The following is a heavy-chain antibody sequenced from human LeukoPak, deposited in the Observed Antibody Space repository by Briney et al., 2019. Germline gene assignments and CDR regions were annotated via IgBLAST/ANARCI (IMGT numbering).Heavy chain of an antibody. D-gene: IGHD3-10*01. J-gene: IGHJ4*02. CDR3: ARDLSLYGPFDY. Sequence: QPGGSLRLSCVASGFTFSSYSMNWVRQAPGKGLEWVSHISSTSGTMYYADSVRGRFTISRDNAKNSLYLQMNSLRAEDTAVYYCARDLSLYGPFDYWGQGTLVTVSS. CDR2: ISSTSGTM. CDR1: GFTFSSYS. V-gene: IGHV3-48*04.